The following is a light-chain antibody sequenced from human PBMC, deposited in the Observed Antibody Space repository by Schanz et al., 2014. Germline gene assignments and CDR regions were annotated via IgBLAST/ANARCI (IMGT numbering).Light chain of an antibody. CDR3: CSYAGSFTWV. V-gene: IGLV2-11*01. J-gene: IGLJ3*02. CDR1: SSDVGGYNY. Sequence: QSALTQPRSVSGSPGQSVTISCTGTSSDVGGYNYVSWYQLHPGKAPKLMIYDVSKRPSGVPDRFSGSKSGNTASLTISGLQAEDEADYYCCSYAGSFTWVFGGRTKLTVL. CDR2: DVS.